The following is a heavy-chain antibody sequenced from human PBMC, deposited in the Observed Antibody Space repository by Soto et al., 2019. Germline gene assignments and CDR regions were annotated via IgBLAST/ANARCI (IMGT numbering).Heavy chain of an antibody. J-gene: IGHJ6*02. Sequence: SETLSLTCTVSGGSISSGGYYWSWIRQHPGKGLEWIGYIYYSGSTYYNPSLKSRVTISVDTSKNQFSLKLSSVTAADTAVYYCSGGSLGNPNYYYYYGMDVWGQGTTVTVSS. CDR2: IYYSGST. CDR3: SGGSLGNPNYYYYYGMDV. V-gene: IGHV4-31*03. CDR1: GGSISSGGYY.